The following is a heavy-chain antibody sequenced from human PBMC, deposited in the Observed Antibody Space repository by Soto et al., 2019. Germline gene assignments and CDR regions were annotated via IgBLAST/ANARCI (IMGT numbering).Heavy chain of an antibody. D-gene: IGHD6-6*01. V-gene: IGHV1-3*01. CDR1: GYTFTSYA. Sequence: QVQLVQSGAEVKKPGASVKVSCKASGYTFTSYAMHWVRQAPGQRLEWMGWINAGNGNTKYSQKFQGRVTITRDTSASTAYMELSSRRSEDTAVYYCAVSEYSSSYYYYMDVWGKGTTVTVSS. J-gene: IGHJ6*03. CDR2: INAGNGNT. CDR3: AVSEYSSSYYYYMDV.